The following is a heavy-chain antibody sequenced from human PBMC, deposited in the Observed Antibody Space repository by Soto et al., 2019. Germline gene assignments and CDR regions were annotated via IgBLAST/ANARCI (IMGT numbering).Heavy chain of an antibody. Sequence: EVQLVESGGGLVQPGGSRKLSCAASGFTFSGSTIHWVRQTSGKGLGWVGRIPSKTNTYATAYAASVKGRFTISRDDSKNTAYLQMNSLKTEDTAVYYCTRQHLDVPVASAIDYWGQGTLVTVSS. D-gene: IGHD6-19*01. CDR3: TRQHLDVPVASAIDY. CDR2: IPSKTNTYAT. J-gene: IGHJ4*02. V-gene: IGHV3-73*02. CDR1: GFTFSGST.